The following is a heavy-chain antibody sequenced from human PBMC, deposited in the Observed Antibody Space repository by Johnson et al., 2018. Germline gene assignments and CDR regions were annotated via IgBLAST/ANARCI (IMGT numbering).Heavy chain of an antibody. CDR3: AKDTAYGDYADSHMDV. J-gene: IGHJ6*03. Sequence: VQLVESGGGLVQPGRSLRLSCAASGFTFSSYGMHWVRQAPGKGLEWVAVISYDGSNKYYVDSVKGRFTISRDNSKNTLYLQMNSLKPEDKAVYYCAKDTAYGDYADSHMDVWGKGTTVTVSS. CDR2: ISYDGSNK. V-gene: IGHV3-30*18. CDR1: GFTFSSYG. D-gene: IGHD4-17*01.